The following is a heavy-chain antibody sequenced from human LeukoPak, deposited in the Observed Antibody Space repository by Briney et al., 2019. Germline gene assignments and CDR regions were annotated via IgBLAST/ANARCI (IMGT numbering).Heavy chain of an antibody. CDR1: GGSISSSSYY. CDR2: IYYSGST. V-gene: IGHV4-39*07. J-gene: IGHJ4*02. CDR3: ASGRRSLQFSSYYFDY. Sequence: SETLSLTCTVSGGSISSSSYYWGWIRQPPGKGLEWIGSIYYSGSTYYNPSLKSRVTISVDTSKNQFSLKLSSVTAADTAVYYCASGRRSLQFSSYYFDYWGPGTLVTVPS. D-gene: IGHD5-24*01.